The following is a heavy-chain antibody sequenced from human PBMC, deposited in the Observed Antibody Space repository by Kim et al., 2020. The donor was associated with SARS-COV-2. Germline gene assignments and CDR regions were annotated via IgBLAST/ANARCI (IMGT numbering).Heavy chain of an antibody. V-gene: IGHV3-15*01. CDR3: TTDRVAAAPFGDY. CDR2: IKSKTDGGTT. CDR1: GFTFSNAW. Sequence: GGSLRLSCAASGFTFSNAWMSWVRQAPGKGLEWVGRIKSKTDGGTTDYAAPVKGRFTISRDDSKNTLYLQMNSLKTEDTAVYYCTTDRVAAAPFGDYWGQEPWSPSPQ. D-gene: IGHD6-13*01. J-gene: IGHJ4*01.